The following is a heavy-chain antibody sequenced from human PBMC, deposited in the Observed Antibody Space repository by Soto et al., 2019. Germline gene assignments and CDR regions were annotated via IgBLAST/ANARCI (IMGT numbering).Heavy chain of an antibody. CDR2: IIPLFGTA. J-gene: IGHJ5*02. CDR1: GGTFSPYT. D-gene: IGHD3-22*01. CDR3: ARSQDSSGYWNNCFDP. V-gene: IGHV1-69*13. Sequence: ASVKVSCKAAGGTFSPYTMTWVRQAPGQGLEWMGGIIPLFGTANYAQKFQGRVTITADESTSTVYMELSSLRSEDTAVYYCARSQDSSGYWNNCFDPWGQGTQVTVSS.